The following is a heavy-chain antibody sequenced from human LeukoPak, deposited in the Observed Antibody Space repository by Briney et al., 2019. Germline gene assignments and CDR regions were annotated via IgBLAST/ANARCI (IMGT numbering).Heavy chain of an antibody. CDR1: GGSFSGYY. CDR2: INHSGST. V-gene: IGHV4-34*01. D-gene: IGHD3-16*02. CDR3: ARGPVGYTDY. Sequence: SETLSHTCAVYGGSFSGYYWSWIRQPPGKGLEWIGEINHSGSTNYNPSLKSRVTISVDTSKNQFSLKLSSVTAADTAVYYCARGPVGYTDYWGQGTLVTVSS. J-gene: IGHJ4*02.